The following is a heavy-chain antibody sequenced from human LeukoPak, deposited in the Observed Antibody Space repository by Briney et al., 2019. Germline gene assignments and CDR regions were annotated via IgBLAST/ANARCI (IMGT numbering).Heavy chain of an antibody. D-gene: IGHD3-22*01. CDR2: ISSSSSYI. CDR3: ARGGEAETYYYDSSGYLVDY. CDR1: GFTFSSYG. J-gene: IGHJ4*02. Sequence: GGSLRLSCAASGFTFSSYGMSWVRQAPGKGLEWVSSISSSSSYIYYADSVKGRFTISRDNAKNSLYLQMNSLRAEDTAVYYCARGGEAETYYYDSSGYLVDYWGQGTLVTVSS. V-gene: IGHV3-21*01.